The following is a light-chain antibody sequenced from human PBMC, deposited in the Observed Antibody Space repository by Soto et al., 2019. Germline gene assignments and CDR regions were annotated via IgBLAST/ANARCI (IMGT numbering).Light chain of an antibody. J-gene: IGKJ2*01. CDR1: QSVSSSY. V-gene: IGKV3D-7*01. CDR2: GAS. Sequence: PGERVTLSCRASQSVSSSYLTWYQQKPGQAPRLLIYGASTRATSIPARFSGSGSGTDFTLTISSLQPEDFAVYYCQQDYHFQGTFGQGNKQEIK. CDR3: QQDYHFQGT.